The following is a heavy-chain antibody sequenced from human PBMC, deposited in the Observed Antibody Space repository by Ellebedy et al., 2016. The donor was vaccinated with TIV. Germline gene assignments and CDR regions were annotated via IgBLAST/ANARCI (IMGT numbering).Heavy chain of an antibody. J-gene: IGHJ4*02. V-gene: IGHV3-33*08. CDR1: GFTFSSYG. D-gene: IGHD2-21*02. Sequence: GGSLRLSCAASGFTFSSYGMHWVRQAPGKGLEWVAVIWYDGSNKYYADSVKGRFTISRDNSKNTLYLQINSLRAEDTAVYYCARERGDCGGDCYSYYFDYWGQGTLVTVSS. CDR2: IWYDGSNK. CDR3: ARERGDCGGDCYSYYFDY.